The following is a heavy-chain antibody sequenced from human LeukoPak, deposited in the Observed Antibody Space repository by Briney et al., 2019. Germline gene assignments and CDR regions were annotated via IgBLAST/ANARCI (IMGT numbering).Heavy chain of an antibody. Sequence: SETLSLTCTVSGGSISSSSYYWGWIRQPPGKGLEWIESIYYSGSTYYNPSLKSRVTISVDTSKNQFSLKLSSVTAADTAVYYCARGRYYDSSGYFFDYWGQGTLVTVSS. J-gene: IGHJ4*02. CDR1: GGSISSSSYY. V-gene: IGHV4-39*07. CDR3: ARGRYYDSSGYFFDY. D-gene: IGHD3-22*01. CDR2: IYYSGST.